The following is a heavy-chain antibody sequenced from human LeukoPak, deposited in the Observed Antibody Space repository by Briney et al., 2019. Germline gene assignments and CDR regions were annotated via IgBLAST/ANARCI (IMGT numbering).Heavy chain of an antibody. CDR1: GFSLDSYW. D-gene: IGHD3-3*01. V-gene: IGHV3-7*01. J-gene: IGHJ5*01. CDR2: INQDGSEK. Sequence: GGSLRLSCVVSGFSLDSYWMSWVRQAPGKGPEWVANINQDGSEKYYVDSVKGRLSISRDNAKNSLYLQMNNLRAEDTAVYFCTRDGSGWSDSWGQGTLVTVSS. CDR3: TRDGSGWSDS.